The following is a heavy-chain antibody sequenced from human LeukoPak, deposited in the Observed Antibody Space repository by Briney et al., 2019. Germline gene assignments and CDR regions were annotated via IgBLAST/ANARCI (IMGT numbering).Heavy chain of an antibody. CDR1: GFSLSTSGKR. Sequence: SGPTLVNPTQTLTLTCTFSGFSLSTSGKRVSWIRQPPGEALEWLARIDWDDDKFYSTSLKTRLTISKDTSKNQVVLTMTNMDPVDTATYYCARIGPNYYDSSSYFDYWGQGTLVTVSS. CDR3: ARIGPNYYDSSSYFDY. CDR2: IDWDDDK. J-gene: IGHJ4*02. D-gene: IGHD3-22*01. V-gene: IGHV2-70*04.